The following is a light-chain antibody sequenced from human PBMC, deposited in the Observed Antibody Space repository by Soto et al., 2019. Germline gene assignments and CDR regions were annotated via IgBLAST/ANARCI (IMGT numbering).Light chain of an antibody. CDR1: QSVSSN. CDR2: GAS. CDR3: QQYNDWPTYT. Sequence: EIMMTQSPATLSVSPGERATLSCRASQSVSSNLAWYQQKPGQAPRLLIYGASTRATGIPARFSGGGSGTDFTLTISSLQSEDFAVYYCQQYNDWPTYTFGQGTKLELK. J-gene: IGKJ2*01. V-gene: IGKV3-15*01.